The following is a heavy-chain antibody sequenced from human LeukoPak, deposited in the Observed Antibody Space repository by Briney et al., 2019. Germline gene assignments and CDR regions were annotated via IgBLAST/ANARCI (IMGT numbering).Heavy chain of an antibody. CDR2: IYYSGST. Sequence: SETLSLTCTVSGGSISSYYWSWIRQPPGKGLEWIGYIYYSGSTNYNPSLKSRVTISVDTSKNQFSLKLSSVTAADTAVYYCASVETWGQGTQVTVSS. CDR3: ASVET. D-gene: IGHD5-24*01. J-gene: IGHJ5*02. V-gene: IGHV4-59*08. CDR1: GGSISSYY.